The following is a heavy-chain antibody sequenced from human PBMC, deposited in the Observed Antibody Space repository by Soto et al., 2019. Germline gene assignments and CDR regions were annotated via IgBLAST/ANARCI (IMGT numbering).Heavy chain of an antibody. J-gene: IGHJ4*02. V-gene: IGHV3-30-3*01. CDR1: GFTFSSYA. Sequence: QVQLVESGGGVVQPGRSLRLSCATSGFTFSSYAMHWVRQAPGKGPGWGAIISYDGSNKYYADSVKGRFIISRDNSKNTLFLQMNSLRTEDTAVYHCARGDGISGPEGYWGQRTLVTVSS. CDR3: ARGDGISGPEGY. D-gene: IGHD2-15*01. CDR2: ISYDGSNK.